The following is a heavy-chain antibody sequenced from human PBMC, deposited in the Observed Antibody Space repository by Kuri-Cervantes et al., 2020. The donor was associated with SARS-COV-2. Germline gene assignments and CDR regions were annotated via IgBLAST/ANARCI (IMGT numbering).Heavy chain of an antibody. CDR3: AREEHNNYYYYYMDV. V-gene: IGHV1-2*02. D-gene: IGHD2-21*01. Sequence: ASVKVSCKASGYTFTGYYMHWVRQAPGQGLEWMVWINPNSGGTNYAQKFQGRVTMTEDTSTDTAYMELSSLRSEDTAVYYCAREEHNNYYYYYMDVWGKGTTVTVSS. CDR1: GYTFTGYY. CDR2: INPNSGGT. J-gene: IGHJ6*03.